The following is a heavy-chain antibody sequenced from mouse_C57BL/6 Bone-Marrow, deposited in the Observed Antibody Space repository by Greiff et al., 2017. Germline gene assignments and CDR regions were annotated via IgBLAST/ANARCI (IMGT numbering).Heavy chain of an antibody. J-gene: IGHJ1*03. Sequence: VKLMESGAELVKPGASVKLSCKASGYTFTSYWMHWVKQRPGRGLEWIGRIDPNSGGTKYNEKFKSKATLTVDKPSSTAYMQLSSLTSEDSAVYYCARSLYYGSRYWYFDVWGTGTTVTVSS. CDR3: ARSLYYGSRYWYFDV. CDR1: GYTFTSYW. D-gene: IGHD1-1*01. CDR2: IDPNSGGT. V-gene: IGHV1-72*01.